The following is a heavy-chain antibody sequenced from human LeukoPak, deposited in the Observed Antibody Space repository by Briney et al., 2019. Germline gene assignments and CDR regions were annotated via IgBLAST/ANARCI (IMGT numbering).Heavy chain of an antibody. V-gene: IGHV3-21*01. J-gene: IGHJ3*02. CDR3: ARAPIVGVPDI. Sequence: GGSLRLSCAASGFTFSSYSMNWVRQAPGKGLEWVSSISSSSSYIYYADSVRGRFTISRDNAKNSLYLQMNSLRAEDTAVYYCARAPIVGVPDIWGQGTMVTVS. CDR1: GFTFSSYS. CDR2: ISSSSSYI. D-gene: IGHD1-26*01.